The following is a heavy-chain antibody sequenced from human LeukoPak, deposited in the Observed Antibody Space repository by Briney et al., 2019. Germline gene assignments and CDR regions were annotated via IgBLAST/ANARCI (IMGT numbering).Heavy chain of an antibody. V-gene: IGHV1-69*04. CDR3: ARGSYGDYYSVYFDY. CDR2: IIPIFGIA. Sequence: SVKVSCKASGGTFSSYAISWVRQAPGQGLEWMGRIIPIFGIANYAQKFQGRVTITADKSTSTAYRELSSLRSEDTAVYYCARGSYGDYYSVYFDYWGQGTLVTVSS. D-gene: IGHD4-17*01. CDR1: GGTFSSYA. J-gene: IGHJ4*02.